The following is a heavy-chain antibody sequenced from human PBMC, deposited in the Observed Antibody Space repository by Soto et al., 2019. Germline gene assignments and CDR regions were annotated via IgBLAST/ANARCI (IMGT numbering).Heavy chain of an antibody. V-gene: IGHV3-30-3*01. CDR1: GFTFSDYY. J-gene: IGHJ4*02. Sequence: VQLVESGGGLVQPGGSLRLSCAASGFTFSDYYMAWVRQAPGKGLEWVAVISYDGSNKYYADSVKGRFTISRDNSKNTLYLQMNSLRAEDTAVYYCARDGVDIVATIQLDYWGQGTLVTVSS. CDR2: ISYDGSNK. D-gene: IGHD5-12*01. CDR3: ARDGVDIVATIQLDY.